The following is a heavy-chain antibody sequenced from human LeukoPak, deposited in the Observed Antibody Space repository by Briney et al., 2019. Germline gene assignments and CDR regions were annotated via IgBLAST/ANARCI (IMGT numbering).Heavy chain of an antibody. J-gene: IGHJ4*02. CDR1: GFAFSTYS. Sequence: PGGSLRLSCAASGFAFSTYSMNWVRQAPGKGLEWVSSVSRSSRFIFYADSMQGRFTISRDDAKDSLFLQMNSLRAEDTAVYYCARVSDAFDYFFDSWGQGTLVTVSS. CDR3: ARVSDAFDYFFDS. V-gene: IGHV3-21*01. D-gene: IGHD5-12*01. CDR2: VSRSSRFI.